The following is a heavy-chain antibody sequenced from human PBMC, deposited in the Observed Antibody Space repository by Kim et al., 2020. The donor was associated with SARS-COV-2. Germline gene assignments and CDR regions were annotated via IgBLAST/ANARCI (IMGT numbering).Heavy chain of an antibody. Sequence: ASVKVSCKASGYTFTTYYIHWVRQAPGQGLEWMGIINPGDGGTTYAQKFQDRVSMTGDSSTSTVYMELSSLRSEDTAVYSCARGPVDGSGTLDYWGQGTL. CDR1: GYTFTTYY. D-gene: IGHD3-10*01. CDR3: ARGPVDGSGTLDY. CDR2: INPGDGGT. J-gene: IGHJ4*02. V-gene: IGHV1-46*01.